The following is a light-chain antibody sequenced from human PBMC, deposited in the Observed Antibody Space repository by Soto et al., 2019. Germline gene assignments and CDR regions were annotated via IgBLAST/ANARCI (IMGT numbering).Light chain of an antibody. CDR2: EVS. V-gene: IGLV2-14*01. CDR3: SSYTSISTYV. J-gene: IGLJ1*01. Sequence: QSALTQPASVSGSPGQSITISCTGTSSDVGGYNYVSWYQQHPGKAPKLMIYEVSNRPSGVSNRFSGSKSGNTASLTISGLLAEDEADSYCSSYTSISTYVFGTGTKLTVL. CDR1: SSDVGGYNY.